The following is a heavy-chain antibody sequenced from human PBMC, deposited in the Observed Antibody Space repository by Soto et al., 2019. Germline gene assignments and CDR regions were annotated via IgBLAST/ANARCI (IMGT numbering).Heavy chain of an antibody. CDR3: ARDPAPQYSSSSGAFDI. V-gene: IGHV1-3*01. CDR2: INAGNGNT. CDR1: GYTFTSYA. Sequence: ASVKVSCKASGYTFTSYAMHWVRQAPGQRLEWMGWINAGNGNTKYSQKNQGRVTITRDTSASTTYMELSSLRSEDTVVYYCARDPAPQYSSSSGAFDIWGQGTMVTVSS. D-gene: IGHD6-6*01. J-gene: IGHJ3*02.